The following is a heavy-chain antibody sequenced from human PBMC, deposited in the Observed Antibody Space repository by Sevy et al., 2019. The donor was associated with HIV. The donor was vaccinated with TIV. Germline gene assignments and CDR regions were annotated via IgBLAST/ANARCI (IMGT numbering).Heavy chain of an antibody. CDR2: IKHDGSEK. V-gene: IGHV3-7*01. Sequence: GGSLRLSCAASGFSFNNHWMSWVRQAPEKGLEWVANIKHDGSEKYYADSLEGRFAVSRDNAKNSLFLQINSLRVEDTAVYFCARLPTGLQSFNYLLSTYSDSWGQGTLVTVSS. CDR3: ARLPTGLQSFNYLLSTYSDS. CDR1: GFSFNNHW. D-gene: IGHD3-9*01. J-gene: IGHJ4*02.